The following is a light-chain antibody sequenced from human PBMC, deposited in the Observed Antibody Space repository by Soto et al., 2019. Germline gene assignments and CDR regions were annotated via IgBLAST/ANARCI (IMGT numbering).Light chain of an antibody. CDR3: HQYGSSSWT. Sequence: EILLTQSPGTLSLSPGERATLSCRASQSVSNNYLAWYQQKPGQAPRLLIYGASSRATGISDRFSGSGSGTDFTLTISRLEPEDFAVYYCHQYGSSSWTFGQGTKV. CDR1: QSVSNNY. J-gene: IGKJ1*01. V-gene: IGKV3-20*01. CDR2: GAS.